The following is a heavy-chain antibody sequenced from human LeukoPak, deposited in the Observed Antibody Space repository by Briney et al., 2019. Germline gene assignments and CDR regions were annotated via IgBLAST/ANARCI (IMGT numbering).Heavy chain of an antibody. J-gene: IGHJ4*02. V-gene: IGHV4-39*07. Sequence: PSETLSLTCTVSGGSISSSSYYWGWIRQPPGKGLEWIGSIYYSGSTNYNPSLKSRVTISVDTSKNQFSLKLSSVTAADTAVYYCARGSSTVAGILAHWGQGTLVTVSS. CDR3: ARGSSTVAGILAH. CDR2: IYYSGST. CDR1: GGSISSSSYY. D-gene: IGHD6-19*01.